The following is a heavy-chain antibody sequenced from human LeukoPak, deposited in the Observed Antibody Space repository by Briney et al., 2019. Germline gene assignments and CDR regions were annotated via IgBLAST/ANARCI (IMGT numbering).Heavy chain of an antibody. CDR3: ARAQTENYYFDY. J-gene: IGHJ4*02. D-gene: IGHD1-14*01. CDR2: INHSGST. Sequence: SETLSLTCAVYGGSFSGYYWSWIRQPPGKGLEWIGEINHSGSTNYNPSLKSRVTISVDTSKNQFSLKLSSVTAADTAVYYCARAQTENYYFDYWGQGTLVTVSS. V-gene: IGHV4-34*01. CDR1: GGSFSGYY.